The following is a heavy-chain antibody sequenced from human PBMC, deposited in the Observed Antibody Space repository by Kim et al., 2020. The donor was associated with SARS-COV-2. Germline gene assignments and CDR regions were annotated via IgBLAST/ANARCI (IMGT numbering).Heavy chain of an antibody. CDR3: VRSVDF. CDR1: GFTFSHYW. J-gene: IGHJ4*02. V-gene: IGHV3-7*01. Sequence: GGSLRLSCAASGFTFSHYWMNWVRQTPGMGLECVANINQDGSAKFYAKSVEGRFTVSRDNVKNSLYLDISSLRAEDTAVYYCVRSVDFWGRGTLVTVSS. CDR2: INQDGSAK.